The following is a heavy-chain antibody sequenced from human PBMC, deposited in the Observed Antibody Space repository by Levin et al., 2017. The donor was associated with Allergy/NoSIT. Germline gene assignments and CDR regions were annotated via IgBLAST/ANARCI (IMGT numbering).Heavy chain of an antibody. V-gene: IGHV4-61*02. CDR3: ARGHIVVVPALNDAFDI. Sequence: SQTLSLTCTVSGGSISSGGYYWSWIRQPAGKGLEWIGRLYPTGSTAYNPSLKSRVTISLGTSKNQFSLKLNSVTAADTAVYYCARGHIVVVPALNDAFDIWGQGTMVTVSS. CDR2: LYPTGST. CDR1: GGSISSGGYY. J-gene: IGHJ3*02. D-gene: IGHD2-15*01.